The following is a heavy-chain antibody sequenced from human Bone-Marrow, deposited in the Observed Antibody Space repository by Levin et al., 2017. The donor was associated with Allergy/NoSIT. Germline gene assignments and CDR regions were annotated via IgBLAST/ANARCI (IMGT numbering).Heavy chain of an antibody. CDR2: INPNNGGT. CDR1: RYTFTGFY. D-gene: IGHD6-13*01. J-gene: IGHJ6*02. V-gene: IGHV1-2*02. Sequence: ASVKVSCTASRYTFTGFYIHWVRQAPGQGPEWMGWINPNNGGTNYAQKFQGRVTMTRDTSLGTVFMDLSRLRADDTAVYYCARDRSRTTYVMDVWGQGTTVTVSS. CDR3: ARDRSRTTYVMDV.